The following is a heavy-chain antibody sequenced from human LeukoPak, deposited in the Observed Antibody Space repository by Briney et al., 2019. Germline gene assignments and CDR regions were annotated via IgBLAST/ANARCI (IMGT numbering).Heavy chain of an antibody. J-gene: IGHJ4*02. CDR3: AIGYSSGSFDY. V-gene: IGHV4-59*01. Sequence: SETLSLTCTVSGGSISSSYWSWIRQPPGKGLEWIGYIYYSGSTNYNPSLKSRVTISVDTSKSQFSLRLSSVTAAGTAVYYCAIGYSSGSFDYWGQGTLVTVSS. D-gene: IGHD6-19*01. CDR2: IYYSGST. CDR1: GGSISSSY.